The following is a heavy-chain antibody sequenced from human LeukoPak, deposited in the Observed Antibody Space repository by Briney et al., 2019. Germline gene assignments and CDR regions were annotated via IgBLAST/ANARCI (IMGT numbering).Heavy chain of an antibody. V-gene: IGHV3-48*03. J-gene: IGHJ4*02. D-gene: IGHD5-12*01. CDR1: GFTLSGFE. Sequence: GGSPRLSCAASGFTLSGFEMNWFRQAPGKGLEWVSFLNSPGHTFYYADSVRGRFTISRDNAKNSLYLQMNSLGADDTAVYYCARGGYDYPADYWGQGTLVTVSS. CDR3: ARGGYDYPADY. CDR2: LNSPGHTF.